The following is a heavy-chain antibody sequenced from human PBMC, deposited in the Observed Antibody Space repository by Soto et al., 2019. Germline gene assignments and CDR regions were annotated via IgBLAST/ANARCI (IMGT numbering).Heavy chain of an antibody. CDR1: GFTFSTSV. Sequence: PGGSLRLSCAASGFTFSTSVIHWVRQAPGQGLEWVALISHDGNNKQYGDSVTGRFTISRDNSKNTLSLQMDSLRVEDTAVYYCAREDESSGYAGTFHHWGQGTQVTVSS. D-gene: IGHD3-22*01. J-gene: IGHJ1*01. V-gene: IGHV3-30-3*01. CDR2: ISHDGNNK. CDR3: AREDESSGYAGTFHH.